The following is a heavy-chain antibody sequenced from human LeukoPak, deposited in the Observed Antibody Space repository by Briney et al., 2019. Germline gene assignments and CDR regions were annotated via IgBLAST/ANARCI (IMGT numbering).Heavy chain of an antibody. CDR2: FYHSGIT. V-gene: IGHV4-38-2*02. J-gene: IGHJ4*02. D-gene: IGHD3-10*02. Sequence: SETLSLTCTVSGYSISSGYFWGWIRQPPGKGLEWIGSFYHSGITYYNPSLKSRVTISVDTSKNQFSLKLSSVTAADTAVYYCARAVLAATIDYWGQGTLVTVSS. CDR1: GYSISSGYF. CDR3: ARAVLAATIDY.